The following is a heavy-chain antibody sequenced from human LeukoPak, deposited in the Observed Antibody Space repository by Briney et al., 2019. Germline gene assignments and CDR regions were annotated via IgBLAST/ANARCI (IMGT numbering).Heavy chain of an antibody. J-gene: IGHJ5*02. D-gene: IGHD2-15*01. V-gene: IGHV4-4*07. CDR1: GGSINSY. Sequence: SETLSLTCTVSGGSINSYWSWIRQPAGKGLEWIGRISGSGTITYNPSLRSRVTISLDTFKNQFSLKLSSVTAADTAIYYCARDRELFWFDPWGQGTLVTVSS. CDR2: ISGSGTI. CDR3: ARDRELFWFDP.